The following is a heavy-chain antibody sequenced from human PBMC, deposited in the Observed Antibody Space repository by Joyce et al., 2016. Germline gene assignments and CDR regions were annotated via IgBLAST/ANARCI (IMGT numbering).Heavy chain of an antibody. CDR2: IYYDDYHT. Sequence: EVQLVQSGAEVKKPGESLKISCKASAYSFVNYWIAWVRQKPGKGLEWMGTIYYDDYHTRYSPSFQGQVTISADKSISTAYLQWSSLKASDTAIYYCARPLNRYDSSGYYGWGQGTLVTVSS. CDR3: ARPLNRYDSSGYYG. CDR1: AYSFVNYW. D-gene: IGHD3-22*01. V-gene: IGHV5-51*01. J-gene: IGHJ4*02.